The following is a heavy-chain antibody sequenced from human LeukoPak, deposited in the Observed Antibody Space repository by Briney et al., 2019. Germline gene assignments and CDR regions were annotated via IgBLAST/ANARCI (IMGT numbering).Heavy chain of an antibody. CDR1: GFTFSSSS. J-gene: IGHJ4*02. Sequence: GGSLRLSCAASGFTFSSSSMNWVRQAPGKGLEWVANIKQDGSEKYYVDSVKGRFTISRDNAKNSLYLQMNSLRAEDTAVYYCARELYDYVWGSYHYELDYWGQGTLVTVSS. CDR3: ARELYDYVWGSYHYELDY. D-gene: IGHD3-16*02. CDR2: IKQDGSEK. V-gene: IGHV3-7*01.